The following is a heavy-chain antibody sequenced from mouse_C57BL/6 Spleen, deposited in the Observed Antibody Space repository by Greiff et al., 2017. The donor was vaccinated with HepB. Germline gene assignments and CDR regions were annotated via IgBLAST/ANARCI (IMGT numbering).Heavy chain of an antibody. Sequence: VQLKESGGGLVKPGGSLKLSCAASGFTFSDYGMHWVRQAPEKGLEWVAYISSGSSTIYYADTVKGRFTISRDNAKNTLFLQMTRLRSEDTAMYYCARGGMVRNWYFDVWGTGTTVTVSS. CDR3: ARGGMVRNWYFDV. CDR2: ISSGSSTI. D-gene: IGHD2-3*01. CDR1: GFTFSDYG. V-gene: IGHV5-17*01. J-gene: IGHJ1*03.